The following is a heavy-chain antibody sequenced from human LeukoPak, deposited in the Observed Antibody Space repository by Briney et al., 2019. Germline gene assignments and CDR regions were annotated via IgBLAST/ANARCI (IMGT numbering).Heavy chain of an antibody. CDR1: GGSFSGYY. V-gene: IGHV4-34*01. CDR2: INHSGST. D-gene: IGHD3-16*02. J-gene: IGHJ4*02. Sequence: PSETLSLTCAVYGGSFSGYYWSWIRQPPGKGLEWIGEINHSGSTNYNPSLKSRVTISVDTSKNQFSLKLSSVTAADTAVYYCAREYYDYVWGSYRYTIIDYWGQGTLVTVSS. CDR3: AREYYDYVWGSYRYTIIDY.